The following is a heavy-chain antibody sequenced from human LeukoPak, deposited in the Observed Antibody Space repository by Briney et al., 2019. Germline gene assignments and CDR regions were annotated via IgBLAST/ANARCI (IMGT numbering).Heavy chain of an antibody. D-gene: IGHD3-22*01. V-gene: IGHV3-7*01. CDR2: IMQDGSQK. J-gene: IGHJ4*02. Sequence: GGSLRLSCAASGFTFSSYWMSWVRQAPGKGLEWVASIMQDGSQKYYVDSVKGRFTVSRDNAKNSLYLQMNSLRAEDTAVYYCARYFNSIAYFSLRGDYWGQGTLATVSS. CDR1: GFTFSSYW. CDR3: ARYFNSIAYFSLRGDY.